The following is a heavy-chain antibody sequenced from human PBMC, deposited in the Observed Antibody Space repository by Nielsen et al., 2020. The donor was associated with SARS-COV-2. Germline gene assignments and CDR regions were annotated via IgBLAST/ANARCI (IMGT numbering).Heavy chain of an antibody. J-gene: IGHJ4*02. V-gene: IGHV4-61*02. CDR1: GGSISSGSYY. CDR3: ARHEVGPRTVVDY. D-gene: IGHD2-15*01. CDR2: IYTSGST. Sequence: SETLSLTCTVSGGSISSGSYYWSWIRQPAGKGLEWIGRIYTSGSTNYNPSLKSRVTISVDTSKNQFSLKLSSVTAADTAVYYCARHEVGPRTVVDYWGQGTLVTVSS.